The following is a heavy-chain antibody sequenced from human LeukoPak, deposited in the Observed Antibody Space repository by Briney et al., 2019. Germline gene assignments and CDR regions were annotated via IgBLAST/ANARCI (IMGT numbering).Heavy chain of an antibody. CDR1: GFTFSGYA. V-gene: IGHV3-30*02. CDR2: IRYDGSNK. D-gene: IGHD6-19*01. CDR3: AKVDSSGSNCFDF. Sequence: GGSLRLSCAASGFTFSGYAMHWVRLAPGKGLEWVAFIRYDGSNKYYADSVKGRFTISRDNSKNTLYLQMNSLRAEDTAVYYCAKVDSSGSNCFDFWGQGTLVAVSS. J-gene: IGHJ4*02.